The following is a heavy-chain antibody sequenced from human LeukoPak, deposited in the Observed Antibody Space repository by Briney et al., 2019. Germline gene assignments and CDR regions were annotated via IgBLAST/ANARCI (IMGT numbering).Heavy chain of an antibody. D-gene: IGHD6-19*01. V-gene: IGHV3-21*01. CDR1: GFTFSSYS. CDR3: ARDRRYSSCCPDY. Sequence: GGSLRLSCAASGFTFSSYSMSWVRQAPGKGLEWVSSICSSSSYIYYADSVKGRFTISRDNAKNSLYLQMNSLRAEDTAVYYCARDRRYSSCCPDYWGRGALVTVSS. J-gene: IGHJ4*02. CDR2: ICSSSSYI.